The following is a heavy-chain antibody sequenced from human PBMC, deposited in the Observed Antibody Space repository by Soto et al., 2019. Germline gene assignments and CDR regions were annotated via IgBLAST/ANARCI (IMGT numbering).Heavy chain of an antibody. D-gene: IGHD1-26*01. J-gene: IGHJ4*02. V-gene: IGHV2-5*02. Sequence: QITLKESGPPLVKPTQTLTLTCTFSGFSLTTDRVGVGWIRQPPGEALEWLAVIYWDDSKTYRPSLESRLTITKDTSKDPVALTMTNASSLDTATYYCAHAYGGRSLYWGQGTRVTVSS. CDR1: GFSLTTDRVG. CDR2: IYWDDSK. CDR3: AHAYGGRSLY.